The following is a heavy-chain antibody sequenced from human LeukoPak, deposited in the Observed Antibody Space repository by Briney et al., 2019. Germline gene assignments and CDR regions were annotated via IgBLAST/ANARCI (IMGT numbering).Heavy chain of an antibody. Sequence: ASVKVSCKASGYTFTSYDINWVRQATGQGLEWMGWMNPNSGNTGYAQEFQGRVTMTRNTSISTAYMELSSLRSEDTAVYYCARGRTVVRGVNELGYWGQGTLVTVSS. V-gene: IGHV1-8*01. D-gene: IGHD3-10*01. CDR3: ARGRTVVRGVNELGY. J-gene: IGHJ4*02. CDR1: GYTFTSYD. CDR2: MNPNSGNT.